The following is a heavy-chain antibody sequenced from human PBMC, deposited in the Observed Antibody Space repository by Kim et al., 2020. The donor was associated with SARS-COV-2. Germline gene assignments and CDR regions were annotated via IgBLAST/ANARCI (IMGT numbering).Heavy chain of an antibody. V-gene: IGHV3-21*01. Sequence: YADSVRGRFAISRDNAKNSLFLQMNSLRAEDTAVYYCGRARSGGYGDYPDWGQGTLVTVSS. CDR3: GRARSGGYGDYPD. J-gene: IGHJ4*02. D-gene: IGHD4-17*01.